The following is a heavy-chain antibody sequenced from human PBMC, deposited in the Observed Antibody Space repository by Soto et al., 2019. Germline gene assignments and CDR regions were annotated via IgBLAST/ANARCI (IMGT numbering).Heavy chain of an antibody. CDR1: GYTFTSYY. D-gene: IGHD6-19*01. V-gene: IGHV1-46*01. CDR2: INPSSGGA. CDR3: ARVGGPGESSGVYGMDV. J-gene: IGHJ6*02. Sequence: ASVKVSCKASGYTFTSYYIHWVRQVPGQGLEWMGMINPSSGGASYAQKFQGRVTITADKSTSTAYMELSSLRSEDTAVYYCARVGGPGESSGVYGMDVWGQGTTVTVSS.